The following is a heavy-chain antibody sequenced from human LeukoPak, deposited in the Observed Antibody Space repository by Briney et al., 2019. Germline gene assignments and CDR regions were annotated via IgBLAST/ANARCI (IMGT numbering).Heavy chain of an antibody. V-gene: IGHV4-61*02. Sequence: SETLSLTCTVSGGSISSGSYYWRWIRQPAGKGLEWIGRIYTSGSTNYNPSPKSRVTISVDTSKNQFSLKLSSVTAADTAVYYCARDDGELWNWFDPWGQGTLVTVSS. CDR2: IYTSGST. J-gene: IGHJ5*02. CDR3: ARDDGELWNWFDP. D-gene: IGHD3-10*01. CDR1: GGSISSGSYY.